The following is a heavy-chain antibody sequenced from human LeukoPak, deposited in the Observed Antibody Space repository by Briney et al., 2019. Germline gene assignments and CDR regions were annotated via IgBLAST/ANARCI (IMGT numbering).Heavy chain of an antibody. Sequence: ASVKVSCKASGYTFTSYAMHWVRQAPGQGLEWMGWINAGNGNTKYSQKFQGRVTITRDTSACTAYMELRSLRSEDTPLYNCAQHFPLVRGVLHPDAFDIWGQGTMVTVSS. CDR1: GYTFTSYA. D-gene: IGHD3-10*01. CDR2: INAGNGNT. CDR3: AQHFPLVRGVLHPDAFDI. J-gene: IGHJ3*02. V-gene: IGHV1-3*01.